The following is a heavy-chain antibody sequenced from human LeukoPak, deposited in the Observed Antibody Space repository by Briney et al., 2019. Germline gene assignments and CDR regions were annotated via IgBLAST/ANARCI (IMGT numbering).Heavy chain of an antibody. D-gene: IGHD5-24*01. CDR3: ARAYRDGYNSPLDY. CDR1: GFTFSSNW. Sequence: GGSLRLSCAASGFTFSSNWMSWVRQAPGKGLEWVANIKKDGSEKYYVDSVKGRFTISRDNAKNSLYLQMNSLRAEDTAVYYCARAYRDGYNSPLDYWGQGTLVTVSS. CDR2: IKKDGSEK. J-gene: IGHJ4*02. V-gene: IGHV3-7*01.